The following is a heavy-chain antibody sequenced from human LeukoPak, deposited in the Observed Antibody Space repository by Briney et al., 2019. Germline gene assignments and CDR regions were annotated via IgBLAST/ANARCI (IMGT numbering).Heavy chain of an antibody. Sequence: GGSLRLSCAASGFTFSSYGMHWVRQAPGKGLKWVSFIRYDGSNEYYADSVRGRFTISRDNSKNTLYLQMNSLRAEDTAVYYCARDGLAAATLHWCFDLWGRGTLVTVSS. CDR2: IRYDGSNE. CDR1: GFTFSSYG. V-gene: IGHV3-30*02. CDR3: ARDGLAAATLHWCFDL. D-gene: IGHD2-15*01. J-gene: IGHJ2*01.